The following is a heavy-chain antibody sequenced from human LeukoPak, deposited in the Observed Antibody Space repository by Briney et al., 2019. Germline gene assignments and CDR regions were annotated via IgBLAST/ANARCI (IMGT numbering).Heavy chain of an antibody. V-gene: IGHV4-61*02. Sequence: SQTLSLTCTVSSGSISSSNYYWSWIRRPAGKGLEWIGRISTIGSTNYNPSLNSRVTIAIDTSKNQFSLKLSSVTAADTAVYYCARDKKVYYYYYMDVWGKGTTVTVSS. CDR3: ARDKKVYYYYYMDV. J-gene: IGHJ6*03. CDR2: ISTIGST. CDR1: SGSISSSNYY.